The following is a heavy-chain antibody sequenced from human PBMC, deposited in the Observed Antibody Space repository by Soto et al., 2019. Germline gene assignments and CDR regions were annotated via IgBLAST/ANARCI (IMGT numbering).Heavy chain of an antibody. CDR2: ISGSGVYT. Sequence: GGSLRLSCAASGLTFSTYALIWVRQAPGKGLEWVSAISGSGVYTYYADSVKGRFTISRDNSKNTLYLQMNTLRAEDTAVYYRARGGPPIFFDYGGQGTLVTVSS. CDR1: GLTFSTYA. D-gene: IGHD3-10*01. J-gene: IGHJ4*02. V-gene: IGHV3-23*01. CDR3: ARGGPPIFFDY.